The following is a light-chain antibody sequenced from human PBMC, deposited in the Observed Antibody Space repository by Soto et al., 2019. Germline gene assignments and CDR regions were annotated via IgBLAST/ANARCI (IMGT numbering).Light chain of an antibody. CDR1: SXDVGGHDF. Sequence: QSALTQPASVSGSPGQSITISCTGASXDVGGHDFVSWYQHHPGTPPKLIIYEVTHRPSGVSHRFSGSKSASTASLTISGLQVEDEADYFCGSYSSTTNREVFGTGTKVTVL. CDR3: GSYSSTTNREV. CDR2: EVT. J-gene: IGLJ1*01. V-gene: IGLV2-14*01.